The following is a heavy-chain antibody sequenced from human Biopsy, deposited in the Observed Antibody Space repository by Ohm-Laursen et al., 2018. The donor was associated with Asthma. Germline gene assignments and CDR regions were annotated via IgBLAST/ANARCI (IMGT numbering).Heavy chain of an antibody. CDR3: ASDFPKDYVRYNFQF. V-gene: IGHV1-24*01. CDR2: HDHEEGGT. Sequence: SSVKVSCKISGYSLTDLSMHWVRQAPGQGLKWMGGHDHEEGGTVNARRFQGRVTMTEDTSTDTAYMELSSLSSDDTAVYYCASDFPKDYVRYNFQFWGRGTLVTVSS. D-gene: IGHD4-17*01. J-gene: IGHJ4*02. CDR1: GYSLTDLS.